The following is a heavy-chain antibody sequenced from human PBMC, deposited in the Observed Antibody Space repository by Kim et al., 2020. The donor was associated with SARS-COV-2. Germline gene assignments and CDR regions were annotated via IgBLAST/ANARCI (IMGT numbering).Heavy chain of an antibody. CDR1: GFTFSSYG. D-gene: IGHD1-20*01. CDR2: ISYDGSNK. Sequence: GGSLRLSCAASGFTFSSYGMHWVRQAPGKGLEWVAVISYDGSNKYYADSVKGRFTISRDNSKNTLYLQMNSLRAEDTAVYYCARVTDYYYYYGMDVWGQGTTVTVSS. CDR3: ARVTDYYYYYGMDV. J-gene: IGHJ6*02. V-gene: IGHV3-33*05.